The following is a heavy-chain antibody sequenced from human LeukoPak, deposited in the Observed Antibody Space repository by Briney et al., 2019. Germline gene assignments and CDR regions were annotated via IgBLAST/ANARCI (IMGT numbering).Heavy chain of an antibody. CDR2: IYYSGIT. Sequence: SETLSLTCTVSGGSINNYYWSWIRQSPGKGLEWIGYIYYSGITNYNPSLKSRVTISVGTSKNQFSLNLNFVTAADTAVYYCASGTRYYYDTTGYYYFTLWGRGALVTVSS. CDR3: ASGTRYYYDTTGYYYFTL. CDR1: GGSINNYY. J-gene: IGHJ4*02. V-gene: IGHV4-59*01. D-gene: IGHD3-22*01.